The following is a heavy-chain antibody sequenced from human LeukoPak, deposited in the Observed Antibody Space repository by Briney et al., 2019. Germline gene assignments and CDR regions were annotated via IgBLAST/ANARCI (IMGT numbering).Heavy chain of an antibody. J-gene: IGHJ4*02. CDR3: ARKPLSYSDYEVDY. Sequence: PGGSLRLSCAASGFTFRSYGMHWVRQAPGKGLEWVAVIRYDGSNKYYADSVKGRFTISRDNSKNTVYLQMNSLRAEDTAVYYCARKPLSYSDYEVDYWGQGTLVTVSS. CDR1: GFTFRSYG. V-gene: IGHV3-33*01. D-gene: IGHD6-25*01. CDR2: IRYDGSNK.